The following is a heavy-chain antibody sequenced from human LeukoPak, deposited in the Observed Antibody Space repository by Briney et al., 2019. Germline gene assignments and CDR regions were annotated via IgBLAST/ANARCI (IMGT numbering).Heavy chain of an antibody. V-gene: IGHV3-7*01. Sequence: GRSLRLSCAASGFIFSSYWMSWVRQAPGKGLEWVANIKQDGSEKYYVDSVKGRFTISRDNAKNSLYLQMNSLRAEDTAVYYCAKAATMDRAFFDYWGQGTLVTVSS. CDR3: AKAATMDRAFFDY. D-gene: IGHD3-10*01. CDR2: IKQDGSEK. J-gene: IGHJ4*02. CDR1: GFIFSSYW.